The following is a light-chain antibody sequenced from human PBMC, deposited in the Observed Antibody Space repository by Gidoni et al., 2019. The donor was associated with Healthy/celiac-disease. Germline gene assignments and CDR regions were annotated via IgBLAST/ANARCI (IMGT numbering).Light chain of an antibody. CDR2: GNS. V-gene: IGLV1-40*01. CDR1: SSNIGAGYD. CDR3: QSYDSSLSGFVV. J-gene: IGLJ2*01. Sequence: QSVLTQPPSVSGAPGQRVTISSTGSSSNIGAGYDVHWYQQLPGTAPKLLIYGNSNRPSGVPDRCSGSKSGTSASLAITGLQAEDEADYYCQSYDSSLSGFVVFGGGTKLTVL.